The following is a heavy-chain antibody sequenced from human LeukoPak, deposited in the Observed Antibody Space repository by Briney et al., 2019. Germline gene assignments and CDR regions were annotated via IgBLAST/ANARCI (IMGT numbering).Heavy chain of an antibody. Sequence: PSETLSLTCAVYGGSFSGYYWSWIRQPPGKGLEWIGEINHSGSTSYNPSLKSRVTISVDTSKNQFSLKLSSVTAADTAVYYCAKRKQWLTNDIWGQGTMVTVSS. V-gene: IGHV4-34*01. J-gene: IGHJ3*02. D-gene: IGHD6-19*01. CDR2: INHSGST. CDR3: AKRKQWLTNDI. CDR1: GGSFSGYY.